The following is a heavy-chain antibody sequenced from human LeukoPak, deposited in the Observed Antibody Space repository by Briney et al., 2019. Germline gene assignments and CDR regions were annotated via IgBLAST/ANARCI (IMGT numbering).Heavy chain of an antibody. J-gene: IGHJ4*02. Sequence: ASVNVSCKASSYNFATYGLCWVRQAPGHGLEWMGWISANNGKTAYAQKFQGRVTLTTDSLTTTAYLELRTLRPDDTAVYYCAKVAGDRMDYWGQGTLVTVSS. CDR2: ISANNGKT. CDR3: AKVAGDRMDY. CDR1: SYNFATYG. V-gene: IGHV1-18*01. D-gene: IGHD6-13*01.